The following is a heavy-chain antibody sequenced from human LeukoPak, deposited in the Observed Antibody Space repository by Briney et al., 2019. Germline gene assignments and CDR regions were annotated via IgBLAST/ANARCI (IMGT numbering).Heavy chain of an antibody. Sequence: GGSLRLSCAASGFTFSSYAMSWVRQAPGKGLEWVSAISGSSGSTYYADSAKGRFTISRDNSKNTLYLQMNSLRAEDTAVYYCAKDGGELFPNYYYYYGMDVWGQGTTVTVSS. CDR3: AKDGGELFPNYYYYYGMDV. CDR2: ISGSSGST. CDR1: GFTFSSYA. J-gene: IGHJ6*02. V-gene: IGHV3-23*01. D-gene: IGHD3-10*01.